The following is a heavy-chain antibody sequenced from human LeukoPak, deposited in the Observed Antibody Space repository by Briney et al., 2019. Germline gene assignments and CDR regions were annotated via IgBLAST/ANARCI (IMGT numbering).Heavy chain of an antibody. CDR2: IYYSGST. J-gene: IGHJ4*02. V-gene: IGHV4-39*07. Sequence: GPLRLSCAASGFTFSSYWMSWVRQAPGKGLEWIGSIYYSGSTYYNPSLKSRVTISVDTSKNQFSLKLSSVTAADTAVYYCARDKGSIGQYDFWSGYHVCFDYWGQGTLVTVSS. CDR1: GFTFSSYW. D-gene: IGHD3-3*01. CDR3: ARDKGSIGQYDFWSGYHVCFDY.